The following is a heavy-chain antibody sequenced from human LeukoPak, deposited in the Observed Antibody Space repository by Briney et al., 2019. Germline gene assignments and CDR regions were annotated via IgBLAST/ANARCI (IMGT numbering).Heavy chain of an antibody. V-gene: IGHV1-18*04. CDR2: ISAYNGNT. D-gene: IGHD3-9*01. Sequence: ASVKVSCKASGYTFTSYGISWVRQAPGQGLEWMGWISAYNGNTNYAQKLQGRVTMTTDTSTSTAYMELRSLRSDDTAVYYCARWYYDILTGHCALYYFDYWGQGTLVTVSS. CDR3: ARWYYDILTGHCALYYFDY. CDR1: GYTFTSYG. J-gene: IGHJ4*02.